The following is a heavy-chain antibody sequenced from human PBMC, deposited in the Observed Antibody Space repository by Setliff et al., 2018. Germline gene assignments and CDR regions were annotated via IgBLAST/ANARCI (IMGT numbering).Heavy chain of an antibody. CDR2: ISYDGSNK. V-gene: IGHV3-30*04. Sequence: GGSLRLSCAASGFTFSSSAMHWVRQAPGKGLEWVAVISYDGSNKYYADSVKGRFTISRDNSKNTLYLQMNSLRAEDTAVYYCAKGVVPAATGMIDYWGQGTLVTVSS. J-gene: IGHJ4*02. CDR1: GFTFSSSA. CDR3: AKGVVPAATGMIDY. D-gene: IGHD2-2*01.